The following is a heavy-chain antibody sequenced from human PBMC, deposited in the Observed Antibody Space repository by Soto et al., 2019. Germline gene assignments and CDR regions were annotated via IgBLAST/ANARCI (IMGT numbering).Heavy chain of an antibody. Sequence: PGGSLRLSCAASGFTFSSYSMNWVRQAPGKGLEWVSSISSSSSYIYYADSVKGRFTISRDNAKNSLYLQMNSLRAEDTAVYYCARYRRYYDILTGYHNWFDPWGQGTLVTVSS. D-gene: IGHD3-9*01. CDR1: GFTFSSYS. J-gene: IGHJ5*02. V-gene: IGHV3-21*01. CDR2: ISSSSSYI. CDR3: ARYRRYYDILTGYHNWFDP.